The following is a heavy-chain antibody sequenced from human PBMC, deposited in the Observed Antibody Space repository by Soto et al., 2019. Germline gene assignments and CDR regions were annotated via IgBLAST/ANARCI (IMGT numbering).Heavy chain of an antibody. CDR2: VIPIFGTA. D-gene: IGHD4-17*01. Sequence: QVQLVQSGAEVKKPGSSVKVSCKAAGGTFSSYAISWVRQAPGQGLEWMGGVIPIFGTANYAQKFQGRVTITADGSTSTAYMELSSLRSEDTAVYYCAREATVVTTDAFDTWGEGTMVTVSS. CDR3: AREATVVTTDAFDT. J-gene: IGHJ3*02. V-gene: IGHV1-69*01. CDR1: GGTFSSYA.